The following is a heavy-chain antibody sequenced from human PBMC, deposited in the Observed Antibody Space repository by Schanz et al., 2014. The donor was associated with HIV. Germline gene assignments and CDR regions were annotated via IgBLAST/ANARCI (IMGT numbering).Heavy chain of an antibody. CDR3: ANTEYPYSSSSDYYYGMDV. Sequence: QVQLVESGGGVVQPGRSLRLSCAASGFTFSSYGMHWVRQAPGKGLEWVAVIWYDGTNKYYADSVKGRFTISRDNSKNTLYLQMKSLRAEDTAVYYCANTEYPYSSSSDYYYGMDVWGQGTTVTVSS. J-gene: IGHJ6*02. CDR2: IWYDGTNK. D-gene: IGHD6-6*01. CDR1: GFTFSSYG. V-gene: IGHV3-33*06.